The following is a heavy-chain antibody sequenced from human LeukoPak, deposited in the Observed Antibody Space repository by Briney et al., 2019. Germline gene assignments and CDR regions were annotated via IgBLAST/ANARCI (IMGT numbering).Heavy chain of an antibody. CDR1: GGTFSSYT. J-gene: IGHJ3*02. CDR3: ARAPMAGVGWGAFDI. CDR2: IIPILGIA. Sequence: ASVKVSCKASGGTFSSYTISWVRQAPGQGLEWMGRIIPILGIANYAQKFQGRVTITADKSTSTAYMELSSLRSEDTAVYYCARAPMAGVGWGAFDIWGQGTMVTVSS. D-gene: IGHD3-3*01. V-gene: IGHV1-69*02.